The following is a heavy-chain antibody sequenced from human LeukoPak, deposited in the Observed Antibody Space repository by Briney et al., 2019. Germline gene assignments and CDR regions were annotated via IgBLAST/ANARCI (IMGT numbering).Heavy chain of an antibody. J-gene: IGHJ6*03. CDR3: ARDRVVTMVRGAPYYYYYMDV. CDR2: INPNSGGT. Sequence: ASVKVSCKASGYTFTGYYMHWVRQAPGQGLEWMGWINPNSGGTNYAQKFQGRVTMTRDTSISTAYMELSRLRSDDTAVYYCARDRVVTMVRGAPYYYYYMDVWGKGTTVTVSS. V-gene: IGHV1-2*02. D-gene: IGHD3-10*01. CDR1: GYTFTGYY.